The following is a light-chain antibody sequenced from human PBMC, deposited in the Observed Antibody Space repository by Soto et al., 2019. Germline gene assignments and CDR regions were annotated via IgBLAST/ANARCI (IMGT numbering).Light chain of an antibody. CDR3: SSYTSSSLYV. CDR1: SSDVGGYNY. J-gene: IGLJ1*01. CDR2: DVS. V-gene: IGLV2-14*01. Sequence: QSALTQPASVSGSPGQSITISCTGTSSDVGGYNYVSWYQQHPGKAPKLMIYDVSNRPSGVSNRFPGSKSGNTASLTISGLQAEDAAAYYCSSYTSSSLYVFGTGTKLTVL.